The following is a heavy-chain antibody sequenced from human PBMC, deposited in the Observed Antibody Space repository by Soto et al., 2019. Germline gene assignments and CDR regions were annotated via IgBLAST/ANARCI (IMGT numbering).Heavy chain of an antibody. Sequence: QLQLQESGPGLVKPSETLSLTCTVSGGSISSSSYYWGWIRQPPGKGLEWIGSIYYSGSTYYNPSLKSRVTISVDTSKNQFSLKLSSVTAADTAVYYCARVMNYYDSSGYYYCSWFDPWGQGTLVTVSS. D-gene: IGHD3-22*01. CDR1: GGSISSSSYY. J-gene: IGHJ5*02. CDR2: IYYSGST. V-gene: IGHV4-39*01. CDR3: ARVMNYYDSSGYYYCSWFDP.